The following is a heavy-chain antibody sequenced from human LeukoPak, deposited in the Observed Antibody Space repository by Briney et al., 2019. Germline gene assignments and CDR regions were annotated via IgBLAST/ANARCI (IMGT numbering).Heavy chain of an antibody. D-gene: IGHD5-24*01. Sequence: PGGSLRLSCAASGFTFSSYGMHWVRQAPGKGLEWVAFIRYDGSNKYYADSVKGRFTISRDNAKNSLYLQMNSLRAEDTAVYYCASTSWLQFNAFDIWGQGTMVTVSS. J-gene: IGHJ3*02. CDR1: GFTFSSYG. CDR3: ASTSWLQFNAFDI. CDR2: IRYDGSNK. V-gene: IGHV3-30*02.